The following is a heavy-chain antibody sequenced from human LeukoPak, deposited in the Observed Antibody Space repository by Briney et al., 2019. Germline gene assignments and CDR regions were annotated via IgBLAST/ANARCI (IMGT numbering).Heavy chain of an antibody. CDR1: GFTFSSYG. Sequence: GGSLRLSCAASGFTFSSYGMHWVRQAPGKGLEWVAFIRYDGSNKYYADSVKGRFTISRDNSKNTLYLQMNSLRAEDTAVYYCAKDRYYGSGSSRYYYYYYMDVWGKGTTVTISS. CDR3: AKDRYYGSGSSRYYYYYYMDV. CDR2: IRYDGSNK. J-gene: IGHJ6*03. V-gene: IGHV3-30*02. D-gene: IGHD3-10*01.